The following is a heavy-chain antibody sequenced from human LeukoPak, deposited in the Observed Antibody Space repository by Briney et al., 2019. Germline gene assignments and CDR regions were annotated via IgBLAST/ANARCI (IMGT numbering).Heavy chain of an antibody. Sequence: ASVKVSCKASGYTFTGYYMHWVRQAPGQGLEWMGWINPNSGGTNYAQKFQGRVTMTRDTSISTAYMELSRLRSDDTAVYCCASGFGGSGYSFDYWGQGTLVTVSS. CDR3: ASGFGGSGYSFDY. V-gene: IGHV1-2*02. J-gene: IGHJ4*02. CDR2: INPNSGGT. D-gene: IGHD3-22*01. CDR1: GYTFTGYY.